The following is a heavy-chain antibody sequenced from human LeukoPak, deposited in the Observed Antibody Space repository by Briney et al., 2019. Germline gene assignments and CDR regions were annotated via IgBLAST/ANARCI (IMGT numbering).Heavy chain of an antibody. CDR1: GFTFSSYA. J-gene: IGHJ5*02. D-gene: IGHD2-21*01. V-gene: IGHV3-30-3*01. Sequence: GGSLRLSWAASGFTFSSYAMHWVRQAPGKGLEWVAVISYDGSNKYYADSVKGRFTISRDNSKNTLYLRMNSLRAEDTAVYYCARGRHRDWFDPWGQGTLVTVSS. CDR3: ARGRHRDWFDP. CDR2: ISYDGSNK.